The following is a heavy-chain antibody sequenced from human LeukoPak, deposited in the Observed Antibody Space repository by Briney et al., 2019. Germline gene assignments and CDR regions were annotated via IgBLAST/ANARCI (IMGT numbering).Heavy chain of an antibody. J-gene: IGHJ4*02. D-gene: IGHD6-13*01. CDR2: ISHSGST. Sequence: SETLSLTCAVYGGSFSGYYWSWIRQPPGKGLEWIGEISHSGSTNYNPSLKSRVTISVDTSKNQFSLKLSSVTAADTAVYYCAREGYSSSKFDYWGQGTLVTVSS. CDR3: AREGYSSSKFDY. CDR1: GGSFSGYY. V-gene: IGHV4-34*01.